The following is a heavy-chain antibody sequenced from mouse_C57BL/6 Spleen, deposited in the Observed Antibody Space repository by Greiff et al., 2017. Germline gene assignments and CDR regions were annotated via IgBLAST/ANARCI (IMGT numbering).Heavy chain of an antibody. J-gene: IGHJ3*01. CDR3: APITTVVAPGFAY. D-gene: IGHD1-1*01. Sequence: QVQLQQSGPELVKPGASVKISCKASGYAFSSSWMNWVKQRPGKGLEWIGRIYPGDGDPNYNGKFKGKATLTADKSSSTAYMQLSSLTSEDSAVYFWAPITTVVAPGFAYWGQGTLVTVSA. CDR1: GYAFSSSW. V-gene: IGHV1-82*01. CDR2: IYPGDGDP.